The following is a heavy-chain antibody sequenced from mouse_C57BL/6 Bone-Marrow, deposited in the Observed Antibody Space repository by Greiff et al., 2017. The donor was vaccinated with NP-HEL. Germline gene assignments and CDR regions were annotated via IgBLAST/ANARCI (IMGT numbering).Heavy chain of an antibody. Sequence: QVQLQQSGAELVKPGASVKLSCKASGYTFTEYTIHWVKQRSGQGLEWIGWFYPGSGSIKYNEKFKDKATLTADKSSRTVYVDVSRLTSEDSAFYFCARHERDSNYGYAMDYWGQGTSVTVSS. J-gene: IGHJ4*01. CDR2: FYPGSGSI. V-gene: IGHV1-62-2*01. CDR1: GYTFTEYT. CDR3: ARHERDSNYGYAMDY. D-gene: IGHD2-5*01.